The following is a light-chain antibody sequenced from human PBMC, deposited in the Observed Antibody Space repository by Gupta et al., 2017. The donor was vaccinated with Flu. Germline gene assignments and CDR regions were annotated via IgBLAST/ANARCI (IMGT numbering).Light chain of an antibody. V-gene: IGLV3-25*02. CDR2: KDS. Sequence: ELTQPPSESVSPGQTARITCSGDSLPKQYAYWYQQKPGQAPVLVIYKDSERPSGIPERFSGSSSGTTVTLTISGVQAEDEADYYCQSATKVFGGGTKLTVL. CDR3: QSATKV. CDR1: SLPKQY. J-gene: IGLJ3*02.